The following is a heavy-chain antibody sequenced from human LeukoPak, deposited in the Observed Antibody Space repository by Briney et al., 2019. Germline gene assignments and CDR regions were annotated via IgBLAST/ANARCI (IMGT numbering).Heavy chain of an antibody. Sequence: GGPLRLSCAASGFTFSSYAMSWVRQAPGKGLEWVSAISGSGGSTYYADSVKGRFTISRDNSKNTLYLQMNSLRAEDTAVYYCAKDRGWFGELSHDYWGQGTLVTVSS. V-gene: IGHV3-23*01. CDR1: GFTFSSYA. CDR3: AKDRGWFGELSHDY. J-gene: IGHJ4*02. D-gene: IGHD3-10*01. CDR2: ISGSGGST.